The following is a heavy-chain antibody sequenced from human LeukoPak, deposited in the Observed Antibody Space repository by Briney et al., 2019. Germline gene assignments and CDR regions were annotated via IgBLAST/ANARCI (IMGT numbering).Heavy chain of an antibody. V-gene: IGHV4-4*07. CDR3: ARDQTGQWLATPFDY. CDR2: IYTSGST. CDR1: GGSISSYY. D-gene: IGHD6-19*01. Sequence: PSETLSLTCTASGGSISSYYWSWIRQPAGKGLEWIGRIYTSGSTNYNPSLKSRVTMSVDTSKNQFSLKLSSVTAADTAVYYCARDQTGQWLATPFDYWGQGTLVTVSS. J-gene: IGHJ4*02.